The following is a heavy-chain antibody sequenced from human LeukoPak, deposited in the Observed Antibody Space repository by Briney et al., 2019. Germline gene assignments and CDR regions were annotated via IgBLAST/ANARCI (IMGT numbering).Heavy chain of an antibody. V-gene: IGHV4-61*05. CDR2: IYTSGST. CDR1: GGSISSSGYY. CDR3: ARHRFGYSSSSVGPYYYYYYMDV. Sequence: SETLSLTCTVSGGSISSSGYYWTWIRQHPGKGLEWIGYIYTSGSTNYNPSLKSRVTISVDTSKNQFSLKLSSVTAADTAVYYCARHRFGYSSSSVGPYYYYYYMDVWGKGTTVTVSS. J-gene: IGHJ6*03. D-gene: IGHD6-6*01.